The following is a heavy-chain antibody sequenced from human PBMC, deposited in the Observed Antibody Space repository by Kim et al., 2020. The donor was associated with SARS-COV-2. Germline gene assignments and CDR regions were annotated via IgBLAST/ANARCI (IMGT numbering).Heavy chain of an antibody. CDR3: TRGPF. J-gene: IGHJ4*02. CDR2: NPDGPTT. Sequence: NPDGPTTLYADSVKGRFTISRDNARSTLYLQVTSLRVEDTAVYYCTRGPFWGQGTLVTVSS. V-gene: IGHV3-74*01.